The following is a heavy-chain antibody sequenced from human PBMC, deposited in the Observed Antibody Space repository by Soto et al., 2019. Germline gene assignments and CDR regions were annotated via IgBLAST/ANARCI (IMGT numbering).Heavy chain of an antibody. CDR3: ARHYYGSGSYYYYYYGMDV. CDR1: CGSISSSSYY. CDR2: IYYSGST. J-gene: IGHJ6*02. Sequence: PSETLSLTCTVSCGSISSSSYYWGWIRQPPGKGLEWIGSIYYSGSTYYNPSLKSRVTISVDTSKNQFSLKLSSVTAADTAVYYCARHYYGSGSYYYYYYGMDVWGQGTTVT. D-gene: IGHD3-10*01. V-gene: IGHV4-39*01.